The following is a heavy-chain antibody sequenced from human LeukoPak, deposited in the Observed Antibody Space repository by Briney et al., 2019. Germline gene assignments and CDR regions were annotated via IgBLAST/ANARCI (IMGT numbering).Heavy chain of an antibody. D-gene: IGHD1-14*01. J-gene: IGHJ4*02. Sequence: PSETLSLTCTVSGVSISSSNSYWGWLRQPPGKGLEWIGYIYYSGSTNYNPSLKSRVTISVDTSKNQFSLKLSSVTAADTAVYYCARDSGNPYFDYWGQGTLATVSS. CDR2: IYYSGST. CDR3: ARDSGNPYFDY. CDR1: GVSISSSNSY. V-gene: IGHV4-61*01.